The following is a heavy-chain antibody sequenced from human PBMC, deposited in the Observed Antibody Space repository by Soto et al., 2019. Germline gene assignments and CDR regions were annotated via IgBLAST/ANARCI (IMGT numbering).Heavy chain of an antibody. Sequence: LRLSCAASGFTFSTYTMNWVRQAPGKGLEWVSSISSSSSYIYYADSLKGRFTISRDNAKNSLYLQMNSLRAEDTAVYYCASEYGMDVWGQGTTVTVSS. CDR2: ISSSSSYI. J-gene: IGHJ6*02. V-gene: IGHV3-21*01. CDR1: GFTFSTYT. CDR3: ASEYGMDV.